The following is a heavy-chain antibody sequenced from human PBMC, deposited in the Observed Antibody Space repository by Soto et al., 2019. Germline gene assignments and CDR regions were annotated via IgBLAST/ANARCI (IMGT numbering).Heavy chain of an antibody. CDR1: GFTVSSNY. CDR3: AHPRGYGVFDAYDI. Sequence: GGSLRLSCAASGFTVSSNYMSWVRQAPGKGLEWVSVIYSGGSTYYADSVKGRFTISRDNSKNTLYMQMNSLRTEDTAVYYCAHPRGYGVFDAYDIWGQGTMVTVSS. J-gene: IGHJ3*02. CDR2: IYSGGST. D-gene: IGHD4-17*01. V-gene: IGHV3-53*01.